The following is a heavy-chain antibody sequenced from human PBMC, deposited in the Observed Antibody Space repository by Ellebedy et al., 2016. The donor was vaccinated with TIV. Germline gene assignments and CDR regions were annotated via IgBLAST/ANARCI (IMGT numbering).Heavy chain of an antibody. J-gene: IGHJ4*02. CDR3: ARGITSFPSGLDY. V-gene: IGHV4-34*01. CDR1: GGSFSGYY. D-gene: IGHD3-3*01. CDR2: INHSGST. Sequence: SETLSLTXAVYGGSFSGYYWTWIRQPPGKGLEWIGEINHSGSTNYNPSLKSRVTISVDTSKNQFSLKLSSVTAADTAVYYCARGITSFPSGLDYWGQGTLVTVSS.